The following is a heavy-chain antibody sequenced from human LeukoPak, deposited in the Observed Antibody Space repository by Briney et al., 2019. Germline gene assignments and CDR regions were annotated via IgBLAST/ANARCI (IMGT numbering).Heavy chain of an antibody. V-gene: IGHV4-39*01. J-gene: IGHJ4*02. CDR3: ARRGALTYGSPDFDY. CDR1: GGSISSTSYY. CDR2: IYYTGTT. Sequence: NASETLSLTCNVSGGSISSTSYYWGWIRQPPGKGLERLGNIYYTGTTYYNPSLKSRVTISVDTSNHQFSLKLSSVTAADTAVYYCARRGALTYGSPDFDYWGQGTLVTVSS. D-gene: IGHD2-15*01.